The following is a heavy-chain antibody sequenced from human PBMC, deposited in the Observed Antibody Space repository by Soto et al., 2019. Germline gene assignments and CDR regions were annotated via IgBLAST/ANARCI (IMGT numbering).Heavy chain of an antibody. CDR3: ARSEEDSDYYYYGMDV. D-gene: IGHD2-15*01. J-gene: IGHJ6*02. V-gene: IGHV6-1*01. Sequence: SQTLALTCVGSGDTVSSNSVAWNWVRQSPSRGLEWLGRTYYRSRWYSDYAVSVRSRIDINADTSKNQVSLQLNSVTPEDTAVYYCARSEEDSDYYYYGMDVWGQGTTVTVSS. CDR2: TYYRSRWYS. CDR1: GDTVSSNSVA.